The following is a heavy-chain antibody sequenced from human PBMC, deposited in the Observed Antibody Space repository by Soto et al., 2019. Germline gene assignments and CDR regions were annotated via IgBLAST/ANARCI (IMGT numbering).Heavy chain of an antibody. CDR3: AREGRPDYYDSSGYYMGT. D-gene: IGHD3-22*01. J-gene: IGHJ5*02. CDR1: GGSISSGDYY. V-gene: IGHV4-30-4*01. CDR2: IYYSGST. Sequence: SETLSLTCTVSGGSISSGDYYWSWIRQPPGKGLEWIGYIYYSGSTYYNPSLKSRVTISVDTSKNQFSLKLSSVTAADTAVYYCAREGRPDYYDSSGYYMGTWGQGTLVTVSS.